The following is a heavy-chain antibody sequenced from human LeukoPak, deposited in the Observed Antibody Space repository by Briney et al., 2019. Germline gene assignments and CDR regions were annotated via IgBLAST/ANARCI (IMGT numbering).Heavy chain of an antibody. CDR2: ISSSSSYI. CDR1: GFTFSSYS. Sequence: GGSLRLSCAASGFTFSSYSMNWVRQAPGKGLEWVSSISSSSSYIYYADSVKGRFTISRDNAKNSLYLQMNSLIAEDTAGYYCARSGYYDILTGYVAFYYWGQGTLVSVSS. CDR3: ARSGYYDILTGYVAFYY. V-gene: IGHV3-21*01. J-gene: IGHJ4*02. D-gene: IGHD3-9*01.